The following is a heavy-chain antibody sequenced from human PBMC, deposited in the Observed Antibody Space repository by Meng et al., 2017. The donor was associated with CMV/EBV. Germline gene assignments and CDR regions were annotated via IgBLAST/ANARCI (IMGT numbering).Heavy chain of an antibody. V-gene: IGHV4-34*01. CDR3: ASYWYQLLEDNYNWFDP. D-gene: IGHD2-2*01. J-gene: IGHJ5*02. Sequence: SQTLSLTCAVYGGSFSGDYWSWIRQPPGKGLEWIGEINHSGSTNYNPSLKSRVTISVDTSKNQFSLKLSSVTAADTAVYYCASYWYQLLEDNYNWFDPWGQGTLVTVSS. CDR2: INHSGST. CDR1: GGSFSGDY.